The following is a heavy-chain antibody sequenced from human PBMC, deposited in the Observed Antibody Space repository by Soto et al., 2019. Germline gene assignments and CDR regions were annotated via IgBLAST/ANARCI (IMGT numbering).Heavy chain of an antibody. CDR3: AQEEAASFDH. D-gene: IGHD2-15*01. Sequence: EVQLLESGGGLIQPGGSLRLSCTASGFTFINYAMSWVRQAPGKGLEWVSGISGSGDNTYYADSVKGRFTISRDNSKNTLYLQMNSLRAEDTAVYYCAQEEAASFDHWGQGTLVAVSS. J-gene: IGHJ4*02. V-gene: IGHV3-23*01. CDR2: ISGSGDNT. CDR1: GFTFINYA.